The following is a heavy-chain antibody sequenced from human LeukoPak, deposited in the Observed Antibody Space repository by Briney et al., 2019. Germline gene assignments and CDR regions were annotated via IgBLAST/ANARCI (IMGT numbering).Heavy chain of an antibody. CDR2: IYNSGST. V-gene: IGHV4-59*08. Sequence: SETLSLTCTVSGGSISSHYWSWIRQPPGKGLEWIGYIYNSGSTNYNPSLKSRVTISLDTSKNQFSLHLTSVTAADTAVYFCARDDYGVFDSFDVWGQGTVVTVSS. CDR1: GGSISSHY. CDR3: ARDDYGVFDSFDV. J-gene: IGHJ3*01. D-gene: IGHD3-16*01.